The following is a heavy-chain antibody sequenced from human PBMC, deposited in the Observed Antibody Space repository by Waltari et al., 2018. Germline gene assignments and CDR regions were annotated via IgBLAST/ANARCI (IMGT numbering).Heavy chain of an antibody. D-gene: IGHD6-6*01. Sequence: QVQLQQWGAGLLKPSETLSLTCAVYGGSFSGYYWSWIRQPPGKGLEWIGEINHSGSTNNNPSLKSRVTISVDTSKNQFSLKLSSVTAADTAVYYCATIAARVSNWFDPWGQGTLVTVSS. CDR2: INHSGST. CDR1: GGSFSGYY. CDR3: ATIAARVSNWFDP. V-gene: IGHV4-34*01. J-gene: IGHJ5*02.